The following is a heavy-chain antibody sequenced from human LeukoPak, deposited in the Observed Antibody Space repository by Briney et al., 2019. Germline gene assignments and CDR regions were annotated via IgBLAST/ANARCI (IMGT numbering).Heavy chain of an antibody. D-gene: IGHD6-6*01. CDR2: INPNSGGT. J-gene: IGHJ4*02. CDR3: ARDRGAARRTAGYYFDY. Sequence: GASVKVSCKASGYTFTGYYMHWVRQAPGQGLEWMGWINPNSGGTNYAQKFQGRVTMTRDTSISTAYMELSRLRSDDTAVCYCARDRGAARRTAGYYFDYWGQGTLVTVSS. V-gene: IGHV1-2*02. CDR1: GYTFTGYY.